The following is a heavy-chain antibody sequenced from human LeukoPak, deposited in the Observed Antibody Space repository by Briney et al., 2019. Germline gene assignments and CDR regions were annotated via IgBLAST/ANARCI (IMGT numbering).Heavy chain of an antibody. Sequence: SETLSLTCTVSGSSISSSSYYWGWIRQPPGKGLEWIGSIYYSGSTYYNPSLKSRVTISVDTSKNQFSLKLSSVTAADTAVYYCATTPLVVAATFFDYWGQGTLVTVSS. V-gene: IGHV4-39*07. CDR2: IYYSGST. CDR1: GSSISSSSYY. D-gene: IGHD2-15*01. CDR3: ATTPLVVAATFFDY. J-gene: IGHJ4*02.